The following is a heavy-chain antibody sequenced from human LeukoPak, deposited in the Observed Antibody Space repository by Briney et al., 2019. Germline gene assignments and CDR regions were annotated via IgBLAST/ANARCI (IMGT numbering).Heavy chain of an antibody. V-gene: IGHV3-48*04. D-gene: IGHD3-10*01. CDR3: ARDRGFTSMIRGINHK. Sequence: GGSLRLSCAASGFTFSSYAMSWVRQAPGKGLEWVSHISSSSGTIFYSDSVRGRFTISRDNAKNSLYLQMNSLSPEDTAVYYCARDRGFTSMIRGINHKWGQGTQVIVSS. J-gene: IGHJ4*02. CDR2: ISSSSGTI. CDR1: GFTFSSYA.